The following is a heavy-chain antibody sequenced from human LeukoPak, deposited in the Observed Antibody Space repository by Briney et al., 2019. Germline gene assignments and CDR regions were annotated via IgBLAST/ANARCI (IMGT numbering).Heavy chain of an antibody. J-gene: IGHJ4*02. Sequence: PSETLSLTCTVSGGSISSYYWSWIRQPAGKGLEWIGRIYTSGSTNYNPSLKSRVTISVDTSKNQFSLKLRSATAADTAVYYCARDSFEGTYYFDSWGPGTLVTVSS. D-gene: IGHD3-16*01. CDR3: ARDSFEGTYYFDS. CDR2: IYTSGST. CDR1: GGSISSYY. V-gene: IGHV4-4*07.